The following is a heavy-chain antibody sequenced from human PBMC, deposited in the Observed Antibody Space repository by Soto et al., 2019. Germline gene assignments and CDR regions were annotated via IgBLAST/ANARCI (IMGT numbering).Heavy chain of an antibody. CDR3: ARDPPDDSSGYYSLDY. CDR1: GFTFSSYG. Sequence: QVQLVESGAVVIQPGRSLRLSCAASGFTFSSYGMHWVRQAPGKGLEWVAVMWSDGGNKYYTDSVKGRFTISRDNSKNTLYLQMNSLRAEDTAVYYCARDPPDDSSGYYSLDYWGQGTLVTVSS. CDR2: MWSDGGNK. V-gene: IGHV3-33*01. J-gene: IGHJ4*02. D-gene: IGHD3-22*01.